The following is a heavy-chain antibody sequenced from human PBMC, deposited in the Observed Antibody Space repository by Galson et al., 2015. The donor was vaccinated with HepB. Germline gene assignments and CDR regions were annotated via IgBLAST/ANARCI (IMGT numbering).Heavy chain of an antibody. D-gene: IGHD3-9*01. CDR2: TYYRSKWYN. CDR3: ARDLTYYDILTGYYSYFDY. Sequence: CAISGDSVSSNSAAWNWIRQSPSRGLEWLGRTYYRSKWYNDYAVSVKSRITINPDTSKNQFSLQLNSVTPEDTAVYYCARDLTYYDILTGYYSYFDYWGQGTLVTVSS. J-gene: IGHJ4*02. CDR1: GDSVSSNSAA. V-gene: IGHV6-1*01.